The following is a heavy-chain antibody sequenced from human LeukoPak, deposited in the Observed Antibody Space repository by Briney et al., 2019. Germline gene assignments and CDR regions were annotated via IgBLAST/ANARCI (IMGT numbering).Heavy chain of an antibody. CDR2: IYYSGST. CDR3: ARDPGTPTQYYDSSGYYSYFDY. CDR1: GGSISSYY. V-gene: IGHV4-59*01. J-gene: IGHJ4*02. D-gene: IGHD3-22*01. Sequence: SETLSLTCTVSGGSISSYYWSWIRQPPGKGLEWIGYIYYSGSTNYNPSLKSRVTISVDTSKDQFSLKLSSVTAADTAVYYCARDPGTPTQYYDSSGYYSYFDYWGQGTLVTVSS.